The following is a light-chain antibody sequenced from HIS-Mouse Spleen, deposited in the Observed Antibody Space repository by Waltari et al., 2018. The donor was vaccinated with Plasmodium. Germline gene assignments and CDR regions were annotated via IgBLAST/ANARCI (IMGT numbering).Light chain of an antibody. CDR2: GAS. CDR1: QSVSRSY. V-gene: IGKV3-20*01. CDR3: QQYGSSPYT. J-gene: IGKJ2*01. Sequence: EPVLTQSPRTLSLSPRERATLPCRASQSVSRSYLAWYQQKPGQAPRLLIYGASSRATGIPDRFSGSGSGTDFTLTISRLEPEDFAVYYCQQYGSSPYTFGQGTKLEIK.